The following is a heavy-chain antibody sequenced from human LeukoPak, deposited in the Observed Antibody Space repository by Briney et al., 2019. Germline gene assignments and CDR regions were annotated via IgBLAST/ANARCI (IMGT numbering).Heavy chain of an antibody. J-gene: IGHJ3*02. V-gene: IGHV3-30*02. CDR2: IRYDGSNK. D-gene: IGHD3-10*01. CDR3: MARGVIIEDAFDI. Sequence: GGSLRLSCAAPGFTFSSYGMHWVRQAPGKGLEWVAFIRYDGSNKYYADSVKGRFTISRDNSKNTLYLQMNSLRAEDTAVYYGMARGVIIEDAFDIWGQGTMVTVSS. CDR1: GFTFSSYG.